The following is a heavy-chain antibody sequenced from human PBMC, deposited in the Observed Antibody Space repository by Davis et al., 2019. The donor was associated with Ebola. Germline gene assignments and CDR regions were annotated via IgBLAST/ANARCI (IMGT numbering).Heavy chain of an antibody. J-gene: IGHJ4*02. CDR2: IYYSGST. CDR1: GGSISSSSYY. D-gene: IGHD3-22*01. Sequence: MPGGSLRLSCTVSGGSISSSSYYWGWIRQPPGKGLEWIGSIYYSGSTYYNPSLKSRVTISVDTSKNQFSLKLSSVTAADTAVYYCARRAAWVVIDYWGQGTLVTVSS. V-gene: IGHV4-39*01. CDR3: ARRAAWVVIDY.